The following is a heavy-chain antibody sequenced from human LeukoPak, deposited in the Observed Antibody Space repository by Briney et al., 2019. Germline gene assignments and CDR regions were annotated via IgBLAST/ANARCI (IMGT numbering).Heavy chain of an antibody. J-gene: IGHJ4*02. CDR1: GGSISSSSYH. D-gene: IGHD1-1*01. V-gene: IGHV4-39*01. CDR3: ARRPGYFDY. CDR2: IYYSGTT. Sequence: KPSETLALTCTVSGGSISSSSYHWGWIRQPPGKGLEWIGSIYYSGTTDYNPSLKSRVTISIDTPKNELSLKLSSVSAADTAVYYCARRPGYFDYWGQGILVTVSS.